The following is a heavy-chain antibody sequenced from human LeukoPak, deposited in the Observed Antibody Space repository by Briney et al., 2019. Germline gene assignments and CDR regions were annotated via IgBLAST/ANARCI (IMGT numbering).Heavy chain of an antibody. CDR3: ARRIAAAGNNWFDP. J-gene: IGHJ5*01. V-gene: IGHV1-18*01. D-gene: IGHD6-13*01. CDR1: GYTFTSYG. CDR2: ISAYNGNT. Sequence: ASVKVSCKASGYTFTSYGISWVRQDPGQGLEWMGWISAYNGNTNYAQKLQGRVTMTTDTSTSTAYMELRSLRSDDTAVYYCARRIAAAGNNWFDPWGQGTLVTVSS.